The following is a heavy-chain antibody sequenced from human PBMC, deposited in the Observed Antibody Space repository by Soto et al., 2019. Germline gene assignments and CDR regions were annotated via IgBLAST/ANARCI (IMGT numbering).Heavy chain of an antibody. Sequence: QVQLQESGPGLVKPSETLSLTCTVSGGSIKSDYWSWIRQPPGKGLEWIGYIYYTGSTNYNPSLKCRVTISVDTSKNQCSLKLSSVTAADTAVYYCARLSRGGYYPDYWGQGTLVTVSS. CDR3: ARLSRGGYYPDY. CDR2: IYYTGST. V-gene: IGHV4-59*01. D-gene: IGHD3-22*01. J-gene: IGHJ4*02. CDR1: GGSIKSDY.